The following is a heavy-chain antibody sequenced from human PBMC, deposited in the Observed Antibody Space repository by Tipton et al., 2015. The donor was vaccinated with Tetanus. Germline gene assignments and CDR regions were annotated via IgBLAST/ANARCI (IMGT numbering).Heavy chain of an antibody. CDR2: IRQDGNIQ. CDR3: AKEVCSRCNGDSRFDI. CDR1: GFMFSRNW. V-gene: IGHV3-7*01. Sequence: QLVQSGGGLVQPGGSLRLSCAASGFMFSRNWMSWVRQAPGKGPEWVANIRQDGNIQYYVDSVKGRFTISRDNAKNSLYLQMNSLRAEDTAVYYCAKEVCSRCNGDSRFDIWGQGTKVTVSS. D-gene: IGHD2-15*01. J-gene: IGHJ3*02.